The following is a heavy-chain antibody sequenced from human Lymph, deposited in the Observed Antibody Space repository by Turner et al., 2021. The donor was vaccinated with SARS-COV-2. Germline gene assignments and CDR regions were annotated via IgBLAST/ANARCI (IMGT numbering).Heavy chain of an antibody. CDR3: ARGRLDSFGGGYYSWFDP. CDR1: GGTSSSYA. CDR2: IIPILGIA. V-gene: IGHV1-69*04. Sequence: QVQLVLSGAEVKRPGSPVAVSCKASGGTSSSYANNWVRQAPGQGLGWMGRIIPILGIANYAQKYQGRVTITADKSTSTAYMELSSLRSEDTAVYYCARGRLDSFGGGYYSWFDPWGQGTLVTVSS. D-gene: IGHD1-26*01. J-gene: IGHJ5*02.